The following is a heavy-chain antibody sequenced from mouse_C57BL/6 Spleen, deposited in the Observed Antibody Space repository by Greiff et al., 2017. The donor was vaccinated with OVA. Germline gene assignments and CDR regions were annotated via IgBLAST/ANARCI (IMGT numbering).Heavy chain of an antibody. V-gene: IGHV1-69*01. CDR1: GYTFTSYW. Sequence: QVQLQQPGAELVMPGASVKLSCKASGYTFTSYWMHWVKQRPGQGLEWIGKIGPSDSYTTYNQKFKGKSTLTVDNSSSTAYMQLSSLTSEDSAVYYCAIATVGEGAMDDWGQGTSVTVSS. J-gene: IGHJ4*01. CDR3: AIATVGEGAMDD. D-gene: IGHD1-1*01. CDR2: IGPSDSYT.